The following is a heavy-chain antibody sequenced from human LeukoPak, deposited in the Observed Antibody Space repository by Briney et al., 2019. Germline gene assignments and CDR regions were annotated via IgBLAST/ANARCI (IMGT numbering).Heavy chain of an antibody. D-gene: IGHD5-12*01. CDR3: AKEGKHIVATITRGLEY. J-gene: IGHJ4*02. Sequence: GGSLRLSCAASGFTFSSYGMHWVRQAPGKGLEWVAVISYDGSNKYYADSVKGRFTISRDNSKNTLYLQMNSLRAEDTGVYYCAKEGKHIVATITRGLEYWGQGTLVTVSS. CDR1: GFTFSSYG. CDR2: ISYDGSNK. V-gene: IGHV3-30*18.